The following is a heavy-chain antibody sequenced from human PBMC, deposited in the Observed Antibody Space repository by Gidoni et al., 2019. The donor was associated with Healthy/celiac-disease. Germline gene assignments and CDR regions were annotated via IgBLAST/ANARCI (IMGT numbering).Heavy chain of an antibody. J-gene: IGHJ5*02. CDR2: IIPIFGTA. CDR1: GGTFSSYA. D-gene: IGHD5-12*01. Sequence: VQSGAEVKKPGSSVKVSCKASGGTFSSYAISWVRQAPGQGLEWMGGIIPIFGTANYAQKFQGRVTITADESTSTAYMELSSLRSEDTAVYYCAREWLEMATSSVSNWFDPWGQGTLVTVSS. CDR3: AREWLEMATSSVSNWFDP. V-gene: IGHV1-69*01.